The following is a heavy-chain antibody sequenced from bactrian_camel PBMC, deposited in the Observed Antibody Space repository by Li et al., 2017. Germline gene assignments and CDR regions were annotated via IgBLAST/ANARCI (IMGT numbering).Heavy chain of an antibody. V-gene: IGHV3S1*01. CDR3: AAGQGVGWCLDVIRVGAEADFDY. D-gene: IGHD5*01. Sequence: HVQLVESGGGSVQAGGSLRLSCEAPGYTACAYCLAWFRQRLGQAREGVAGIGTGGVSRVADSVKGRFTISQDNANHTLYLQMNSLNPEDTGTYTCAAGQGVGWCLDVIRVGAEADFDYWGHGTQVTV. CDR1: GYTACAYC. J-gene: IGHJ6*01. CDR2: IGTGGVSR.